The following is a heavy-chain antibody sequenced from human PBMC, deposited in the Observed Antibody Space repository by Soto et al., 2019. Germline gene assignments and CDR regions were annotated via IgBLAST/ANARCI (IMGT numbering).Heavy chain of an antibody. CDR1: EYTFTSYY. J-gene: IGHJ6*03. Sequence: EASVKVSCKASEYTFTSYYMHWVRQAPGQGLEWMGIINPSGGSTSYAQKFQGRVTMTRDTSTSTVYMELSSLRSEDTAVYYCARNPPSIAAAGIVTEDYYYYYMDVWGKGTTVTVSS. D-gene: IGHD6-13*01. V-gene: IGHV1-46*03. CDR2: INPSGGST. CDR3: ARNPPSIAAAGIVTEDYYYYYMDV.